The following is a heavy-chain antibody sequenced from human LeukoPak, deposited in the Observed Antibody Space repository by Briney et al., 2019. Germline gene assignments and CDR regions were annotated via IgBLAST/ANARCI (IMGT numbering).Heavy chain of an antibody. D-gene: IGHD3-10*01. CDR2: VHHTGRT. CDR3: ARGSDYTWGG. Sequence: PSETLSLTCVVSGGSISDSFEHYWSWVRQPPGKGFAWIAEVHHTGRTIYSPSFARRVTISADTSKNQVSLKLTSVTAADTAVYFCARGSDYTWGGWGQETLVTVPS. V-gene: IGHV4-4*02. J-gene: IGHJ4*01. CDR1: GGSISDSFEHY.